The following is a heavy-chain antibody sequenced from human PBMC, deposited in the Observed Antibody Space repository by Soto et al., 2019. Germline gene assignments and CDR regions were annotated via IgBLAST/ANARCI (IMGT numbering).Heavy chain of an antibody. V-gene: IGHV5-51*01. J-gene: IGHJ6*02. CDR2: IYPGDSDT. Sequence: ESLKISCKGSGCSFTSYWIGWVRQMPGKGLEWMGIIYPGDSDTRYSPSFQGQVTISADKSISTAYLQWSSLKASDTAMYYCARHRCSGGSCPRTYYYGMDVWGQGTTVTVSS. CDR3: ARHRCSGGSCPRTYYYGMDV. CDR1: GCSFTSYW. D-gene: IGHD2-15*01.